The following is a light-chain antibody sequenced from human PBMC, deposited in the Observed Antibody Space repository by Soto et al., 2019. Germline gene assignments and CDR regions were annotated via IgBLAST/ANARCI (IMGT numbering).Light chain of an antibody. Sequence: QSALTQPASVSGSPGQSVTISCTGTSSDVCGYKYVSWYQQHPDKAPQLIIYDVTNRPSGISNRFSGSKSGNTASLTISGLQAEDEADYYCSSYTSSSSYVFGTGTKVTVL. CDR1: SSDVCGYKY. CDR3: SSYTSSSSYV. CDR2: DVT. J-gene: IGLJ1*01. V-gene: IGLV2-14*01.